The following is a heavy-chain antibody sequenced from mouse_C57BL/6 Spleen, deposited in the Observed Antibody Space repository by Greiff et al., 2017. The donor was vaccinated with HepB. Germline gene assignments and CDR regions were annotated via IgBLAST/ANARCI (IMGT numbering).Heavy chain of an antibody. CDR2: IYPGSGNT. D-gene: IGHD4-1*01. J-gene: IGHJ1*03. CDR3: ARGTGKGYFDV. Sequence: QVQLQQSGPELVKPGASVKISCKASGYSFTSYYIHWVKQRPGQGLEWIGWIYPGSGNTKYNEKFKGKATLTADTSSSTAYMQLSSLTSEDSAVYYCARGTGKGYFDVWGTGTTVTVSS. V-gene: IGHV1-66*01. CDR1: GYSFTSYY.